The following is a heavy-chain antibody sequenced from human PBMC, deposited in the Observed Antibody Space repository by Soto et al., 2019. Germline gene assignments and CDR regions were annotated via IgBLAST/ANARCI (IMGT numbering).Heavy chain of an antibody. D-gene: IGHD6-13*01. CDR3: ARYDSSWYSDY. V-gene: IGHV1-46*03. J-gene: IGHJ4*02. Sequence: QVQLVQSGAEVKKPGASVKVSCKASGYTFTSYYMHWVRQAPGQGLEWMGIINPSGGSTSYAQKFQGRVTMTRDTCTSTVYMELSSLRSEDTAVYYGARYDSSWYSDYWGQGTLVTVSS. CDR1: GYTFTSYY. CDR2: INPSGGST.